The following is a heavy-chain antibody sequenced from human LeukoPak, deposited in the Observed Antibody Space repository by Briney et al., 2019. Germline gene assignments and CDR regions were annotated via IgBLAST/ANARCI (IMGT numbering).Heavy chain of an antibody. CDR3: ARDQEMATIGYYYYYYMDV. Sequence: ASVKVSCKASGYTFTSYGISWARQAPGQGLEWMGWISAYNGNTNYAQKLQGRVTMTTDTSTSTAYMELRSLRSDDTAVYYCARDQEMATIGYYYYYYMDVWGKGTTVTVSS. CDR1: GYTFTSYG. V-gene: IGHV1-18*01. J-gene: IGHJ6*03. CDR2: ISAYNGNT. D-gene: IGHD5-24*01.